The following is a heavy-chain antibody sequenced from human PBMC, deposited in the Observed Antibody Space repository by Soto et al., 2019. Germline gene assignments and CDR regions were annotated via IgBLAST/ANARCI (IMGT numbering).Heavy chain of an antibody. Sequence: GGSLRLSCSASGFTFSHSAMHWVRQAPGKGLEYVAAIGSAGASTYYPGSVKGRFIISRDNSKNTLFLQMNSLRPEDTAVYYCVRGGGAYAGSSLWFDSWGQGTLVTVSS. D-gene: IGHD3-16*01. CDR3: VRGGGAYAGSSLWFDS. CDR1: GFTFSHSA. V-gene: IGHV3-64D*06. CDR2: IGSAGAST. J-gene: IGHJ5*01.